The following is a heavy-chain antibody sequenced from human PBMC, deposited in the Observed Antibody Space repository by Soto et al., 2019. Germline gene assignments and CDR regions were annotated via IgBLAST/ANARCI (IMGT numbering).Heavy chain of an antibody. CDR3: ARDRRYSGYDTFDY. Sequence: PGGSLRLSCAASGFTFSSYAMHWVRQAPGKGLEWVAVISYDGSNKYYADSVKGRFTISRDNSKNTLYLQMNSLRAEDTAVYYCARDRRYSGYDTFDYWGQGTLVTVS. CDR1: GFTFSSYA. D-gene: IGHD5-12*01. V-gene: IGHV3-30-3*01. J-gene: IGHJ4*02. CDR2: ISYDGSNK.